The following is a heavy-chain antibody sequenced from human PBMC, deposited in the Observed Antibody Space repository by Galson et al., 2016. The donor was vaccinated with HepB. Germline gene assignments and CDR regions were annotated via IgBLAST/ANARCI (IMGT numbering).Heavy chain of an antibody. D-gene: IGHD3-10*01. J-gene: IGHJ4*02. Sequence: SLRLSCAASGFTVSSNYMTWVRQAPGKGLEWVSFIYSGGSTYYADSVKGRFTISRDNAKNSLFLQMNSLRAEDTAVYYCAKEHYFGSGSYFDSWGQGTLVTVSS. V-gene: IGHV3-53*01. CDR1: GFTVSSNY. CDR2: IYSGGST. CDR3: AKEHYFGSGSYFDS.